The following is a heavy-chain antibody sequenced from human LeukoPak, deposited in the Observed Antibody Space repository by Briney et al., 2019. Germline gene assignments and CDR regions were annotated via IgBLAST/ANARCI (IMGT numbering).Heavy chain of an antibody. CDR2: ISSRSSYI. J-gene: IGHJ4*02. CDR3: ARELAVETAMVNYFDY. D-gene: IGHD5-18*01. V-gene: IGHV3-21*04. CDR1: GFSFGSDS. Sequence: GGSLRLSCAASGFSFGSDSMHWVRQAPGKGLEWVSSISSRSSYISYADSVKGRFTISRDNAKNSLYLQMNSLRAEDTAVYYCARELAVETAMVNYFDYWGQGTLVTVSS.